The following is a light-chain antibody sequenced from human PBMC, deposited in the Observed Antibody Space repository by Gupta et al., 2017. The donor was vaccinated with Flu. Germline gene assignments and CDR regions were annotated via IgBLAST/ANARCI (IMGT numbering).Light chain of an antibody. J-gene: IGKJ4*01. V-gene: IGKV3-11*01. CDR2: DAS. Sequence: EIVLTQSPATLSLSPGERATLSCRASQSVSSYLAWYQQKPGQAPRLLIYDASNRATGIPARFSGSGSGTDFTLTISSREPEDFAVYYCQQRSHWPPLTFGGGTKVEIK. CDR3: QQRSHWPPLT. CDR1: QSVSSY.